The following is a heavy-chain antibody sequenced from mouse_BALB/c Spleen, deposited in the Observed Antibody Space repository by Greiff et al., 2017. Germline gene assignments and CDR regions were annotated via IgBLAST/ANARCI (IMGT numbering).Heavy chain of an antibody. J-gene: IGHJ3*01. V-gene: IGHV2-6-2*01. CDR3: ARGEDYRYDGGSWFAY. Sequence: QVQLQQSGPDLVAPSQSLSITCTVSGFSLTSYGVHWVRQPPGKGLEWLVVIWSDGSTTYNSALKSRLSISKDNSKSQVFLKMNSLQTDDTAMYYCARGEDYRYDGGSWFAYWGQGTLVTVSA. CDR1: GFSLTSYG. D-gene: IGHD2-14*01. CDR2: IWSDGST.